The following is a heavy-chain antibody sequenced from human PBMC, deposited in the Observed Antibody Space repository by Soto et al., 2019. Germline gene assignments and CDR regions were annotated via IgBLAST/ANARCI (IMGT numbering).Heavy chain of an antibody. J-gene: IGHJ4*02. CDR1: GFTFSSFG. CDR2: IRSSSSTI. D-gene: IGHD3-10*01. Sequence: EVQLVESGGDLVQPGGSLRLSCAASGFTFSSFGMNWVRQAPGKGLEWISYIRSSSSTIYYADFVKGRFTISRDDGKNSLYLQINSLRAEDTAVYYCARMSLFFGEWLFDYWGQGILVTVSS. CDR3: ARMSLFFGEWLFDY. V-gene: IGHV3-48*01.